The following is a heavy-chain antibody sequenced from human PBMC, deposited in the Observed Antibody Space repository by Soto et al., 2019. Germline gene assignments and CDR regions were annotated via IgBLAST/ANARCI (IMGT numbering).Heavy chain of an antibody. CDR2: INPDGSEK. CDR1: GFTFGSFW. J-gene: IGHJ4*02. Sequence: PGVSLRLSWAASGFTFGSFWMDWVRQAPGKGLEWVANINPDGSEKRYVDSVKGRFTISRDNAKNSLYLQMTSLTAEDSALYHCSRSIDSWGQGARVTVSS. V-gene: IGHV3-7*01. CDR3: SRSIDS.